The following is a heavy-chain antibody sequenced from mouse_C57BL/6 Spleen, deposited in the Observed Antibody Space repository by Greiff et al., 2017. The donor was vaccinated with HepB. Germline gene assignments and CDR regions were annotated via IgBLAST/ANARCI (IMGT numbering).Heavy chain of an antibody. V-gene: IGHV1-82*01. Sequence: QVQLKESGPELVKPGASVKISCKASGYAFSSSWMNWVKQRPGKGLEWIGRIYPGDGDTNYNGKFKGKATLTADKSSSTAYMQLSSLTSEDSAVYFCAIITTVVATGDFYYFDYWGQGTTLTVSS. J-gene: IGHJ2*01. CDR2: IYPGDGDT. CDR1: GYAFSSSW. D-gene: IGHD1-1*01. CDR3: AIITTVVATGDFYYFDY.